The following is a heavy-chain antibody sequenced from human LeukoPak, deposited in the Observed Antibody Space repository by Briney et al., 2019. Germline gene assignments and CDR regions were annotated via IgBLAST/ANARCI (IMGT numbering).Heavy chain of an antibody. D-gene: IGHD3-22*01. CDR2: ISSSSSYI. J-gene: IGHJ4*02. Sequence: GGSLRLSCAASGFTFSSYSMNWVRQAPGKGLEWVSSISSSSSYIYYADSVKGRFTISRDHAKNSLYLQMNSLRGEDPAGYSCARDQDYYDSSGFNYWGQGTLVIVSS. CDR1: GFTFSSYS. CDR3: ARDQDYYDSSGFNY. V-gene: IGHV3-21*01.